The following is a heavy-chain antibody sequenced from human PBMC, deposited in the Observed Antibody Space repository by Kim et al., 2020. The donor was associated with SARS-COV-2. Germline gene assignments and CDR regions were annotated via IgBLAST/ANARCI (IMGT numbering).Heavy chain of an antibody. V-gene: IGHV3-74*01. CDR3: ARDRRWKLGQLDL. CDR2: INSDGSST. CDR1: GFTFSSYW. Sequence: GGSLRLSCAASGFTFSSYWMHWVRQAPGKGLVWVSRINSDGSSTSYADSVKGRFTISRDNAKNTLYLQMNSQRAEDTAVYYCARDRRWKLGQLDLWGQGTMVTVSS. D-gene: IGHD6-13*01. J-gene: IGHJ3*01.